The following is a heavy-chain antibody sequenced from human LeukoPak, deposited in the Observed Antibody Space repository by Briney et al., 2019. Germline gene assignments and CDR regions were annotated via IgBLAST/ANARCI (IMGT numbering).Heavy chain of an antibody. CDR2: LNPKPGGT. Sequence: ASVKVSCKASGYTFIAYYMHWVRQVPGQGLEWMGWLNPKPGGTLYAQKFEGRITLTRDTSSSTAYMELSDLTSDDTAVYYCAAQKDRRPFDYWGQGTLIIVSS. J-gene: IGHJ4*02. V-gene: IGHV1-2*02. CDR3: AAQKDRRPFDY. CDR1: GYTFIAYY.